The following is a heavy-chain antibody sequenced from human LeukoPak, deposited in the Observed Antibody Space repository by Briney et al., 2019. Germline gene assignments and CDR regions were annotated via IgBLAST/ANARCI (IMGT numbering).Heavy chain of an antibody. CDR3: ARDRGPFDY. CDR2: ISYDGSNT. Sequence: PGGSLRLSCAASGFTFSSYAMHWVRQAPGKGLEWVAVISYDGSNTYYADSVKGRFTISRDNSKNTLYLQMNSLRAEDTAVYYCARDRGPFDYWGQGTLVTVSS. V-gene: IGHV3-30-3*01. CDR1: GFTFSSYA. J-gene: IGHJ4*02.